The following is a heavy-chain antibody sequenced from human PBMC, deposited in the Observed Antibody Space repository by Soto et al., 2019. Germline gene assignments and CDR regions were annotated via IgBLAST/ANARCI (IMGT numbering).Heavy chain of an antibody. J-gene: IGHJ5*02. CDR3: ARSSSRSWFDP. V-gene: IGHV4-59*01. Sequence: SETLSLTCTVSGGSISSYYWSWIRQPPGRGLEWIGYIYYSGSTNYNPSLKSRVTISVDTSKNQFSLKLSSVTAADTAVYYCARSSSRSWFDPWGQGTLVTVSS. CDR1: GGSISSYY. CDR2: IYYSGST.